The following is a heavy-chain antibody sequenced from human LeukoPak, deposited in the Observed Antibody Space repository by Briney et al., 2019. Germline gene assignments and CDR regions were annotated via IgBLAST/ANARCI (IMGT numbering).Heavy chain of an antibody. V-gene: IGHV3-48*01. J-gene: IGHJ4*02. CDR1: GFTFSSYS. CDR3: ARSLWFGELLSPFDY. Sequence: PGGSLRLSCAASGFTFSSYSMNWVRQAPGKGLEWVSYISSSSNTIYYADSVKGRFTIARDNAKKSLYLQMNSLRAEDTAVYYCARSLWFGELLSPFDYWGQGTLVTVSS. CDR2: ISSSSNTI. D-gene: IGHD3-10*01.